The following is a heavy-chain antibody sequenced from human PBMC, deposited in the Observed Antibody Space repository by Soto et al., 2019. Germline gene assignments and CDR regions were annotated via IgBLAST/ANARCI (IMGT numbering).Heavy chain of an antibody. V-gene: IGHV4-59*08. D-gene: IGHD2-21*02. CDR1: GGSMSSYY. CDR3: ARLGGYYQAFDQ. J-gene: IGHJ4*02. Sequence: LEILSLTCIVSGGSMSSYYWGWFRQPPGKGLEWIGYIYYTGTTTYHPSLKSRVTISIDTSRNQFSLKLNSVTAADTAVYYCARLGGYYQAFDQWGQGSLVTVSS. CDR2: IYYTGTT.